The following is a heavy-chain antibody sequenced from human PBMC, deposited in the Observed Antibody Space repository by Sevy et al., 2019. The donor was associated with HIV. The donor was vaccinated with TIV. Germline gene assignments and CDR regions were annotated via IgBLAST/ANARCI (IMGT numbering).Heavy chain of an antibody. CDR2: ISNSGSDT. V-gene: IGHV3-23*01. Sequence: GGSLRLSCEASGFNFRSYWMSWVRQAPGKGLEWVSAISNSGSDTKYAGSVKGRFTISRDNSKNTLYVQMNSLSAEVTAVYYCAKDRITVIGDAFDLWGQGTMVTVSS. D-gene: IGHD4-17*01. J-gene: IGHJ3*01. CDR1: GFNFRSYW. CDR3: AKDRITVIGDAFDL.